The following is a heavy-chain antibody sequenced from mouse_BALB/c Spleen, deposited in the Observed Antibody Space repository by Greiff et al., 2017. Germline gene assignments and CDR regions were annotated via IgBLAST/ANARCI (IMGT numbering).Heavy chain of an antibody. CDR3: VRGGYYGNYFDY. CDR2: IWTGGGT. D-gene: IGHD2-1*01. J-gene: IGHJ2*01. V-gene: IGHV2-9-2*01. Sequence: VKLMESGPGLVAPSQSLSITCTVSGFSLTSYDISWIRQPPGKGLEWLGVIWTGGGTNYNSAFMSRLSISKDNSKSQVFLKMNSLQTDDTAIYYCVRGGYYGNYFDYWGQGTTLTVSS. CDR1: GFSLTSYD.